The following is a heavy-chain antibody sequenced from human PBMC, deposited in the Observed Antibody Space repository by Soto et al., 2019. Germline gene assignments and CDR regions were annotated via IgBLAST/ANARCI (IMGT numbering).Heavy chain of an antibody. CDR2: IGYDGSNK. V-gene: IGHV3-33*01. D-gene: IGHD5-18*01. CDR3: ARDVGIQVWLYYAVDV. Sequence: HVQLVESGGGVVQPGRSLRLSCAVSGFTFSSYGMHWVRQAPGKGLEWVAFIGYDGSNKYYGKSVKGRFTISRDNSKNTLYLQMSSLRAEDTAVYYCARDVGIQVWLYYAVDVWGQGTTVTVSS. J-gene: IGHJ6*02. CDR1: GFTFSSYG.